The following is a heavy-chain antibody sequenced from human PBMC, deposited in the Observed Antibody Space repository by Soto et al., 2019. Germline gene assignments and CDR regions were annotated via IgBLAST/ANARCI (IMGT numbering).Heavy chain of an antibody. CDR2: ISGSGGST. J-gene: IGHJ4*02. D-gene: IGHD3-16*02. Sequence: GGSLRLSCAASGFTFSSYAMSWVRQAPGKGLEWVSAISGSGGSTYYADSVKGRFTISRDNSKNTLYLQMNSLRAEDTAVYYCAKMSPIMITFGGVIGPVDYWGQGTLVTVSS. CDR3: AKMSPIMITFGGVIGPVDY. CDR1: GFTFSSYA. V-gene: IGHV3-23*01.